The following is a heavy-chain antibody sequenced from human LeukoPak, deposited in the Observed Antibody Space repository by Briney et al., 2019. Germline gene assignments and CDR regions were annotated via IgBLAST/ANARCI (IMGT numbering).Heavy chain of an antibody. CDR3: ARWTGGYDY. J-gene: IGHJ4*02. D-gene: IGHD3/OR15-3a*01. Sequence: GGSLRLSCAASGFTFSSYEMNWVRQAPGKGLEWVSYISRSGSTIYYADSVKGRFTISRDNAKNSLYLQMNSLRAEDTAVYYCARWTGGYDYWGQGTLVTVSS. CDR1: GFTFSSYE. V-gene: IGHV3-48*03. CDR2: ISRSGSTI.